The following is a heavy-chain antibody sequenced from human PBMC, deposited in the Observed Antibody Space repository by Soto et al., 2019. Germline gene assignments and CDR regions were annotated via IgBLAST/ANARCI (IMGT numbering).Heavy chain of an antibody. CDR3: ARMETFGSLNWFDP. D-gene: IGHD3-16*01. V-gene: IGHV1-8*01. J-gene: IGHJ5*02. CDR1: GYSFTNND. CDR2: MNPGSGDT. Sequence: ASVKVSCKASGYSFTNNDVSWVRQATGQGLEWMGWMNPGSGDTGYAQKFQGRVTMTRDISIATAYMELSRLRSDDTAIYYCARMETFGSLNWFDPWGKGTRGTASS.